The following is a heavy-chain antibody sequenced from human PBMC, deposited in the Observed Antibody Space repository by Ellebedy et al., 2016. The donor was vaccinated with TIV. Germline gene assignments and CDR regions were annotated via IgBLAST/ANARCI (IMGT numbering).Heavy chain of an antibody. CDR1: GFTLSSYR. CDR2: ISSTSSYI. J-gene: IGHJ4*02. CDR3: ARVGKWELLGGGLDY. Sequence: GESLKISCAASGFTLSSYRINWVPQAPGKGLEWVSSISSTSSYIYYADSVKGRFTISRDNAKNSLYLQMNSLRAEDTAVYYCARVGKWELLGGGLDYWGQGTLVTVSS. V-gene: IGHV3-21*01. D-gene: IGHD1-26*01.